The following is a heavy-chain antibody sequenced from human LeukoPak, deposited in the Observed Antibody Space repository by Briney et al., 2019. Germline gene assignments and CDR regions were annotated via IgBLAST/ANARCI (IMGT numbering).Heavy chain of an antibody. J-gene: IGHJ6*02. CDR1: GGPIGSSSYY. CDR2: IYYSGST. V-gene: IGHV4-39*01. D-gene: IGHD2-8*01. CDR3: ARQPSDEALGVYYYGMDV. Sequence: SETLSLTCTVSGGPIGSSSYYWGWIRQPPGKGLEWIGSIYYSGSTYYNPSLKSRVTISVDTSKNQFSLKLSSVTAADTAAYYCARQPSDEALGVYYYGMDVWGQGTTVTVSS.